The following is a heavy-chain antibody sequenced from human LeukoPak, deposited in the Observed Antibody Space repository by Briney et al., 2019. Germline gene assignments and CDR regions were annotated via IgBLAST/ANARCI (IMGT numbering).Heavy chain of an antibody. CDR3: ARDRWGYSYGAD. D-gene: IGHD5-18*01. Sequence: PGGSLRLSCAASEFTFSSYWMSWVRQAPGKGLEWVANIKEDGSEKYYVDSVKGRFTISRDNAKNSLYLQMNSLRAEETAVYYCARDRWGYSYGADWGQGTLVTVSS. J-gene: IGHJ4*02. CDR2: IKEDGSEK. V-gene: IGHV3-7*01. CDR1: EFTFSSYW.